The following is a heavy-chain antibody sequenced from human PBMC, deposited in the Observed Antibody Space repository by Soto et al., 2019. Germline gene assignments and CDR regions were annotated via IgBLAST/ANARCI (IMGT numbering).Heavy chain of an antibody. CDR3: AKDRKIVTSGMDV. Sequence: PGGSLRLSCAASGFTFSSYGMHWVRQAPGKGLEWVAVIWYDGSNKYYADSVKGRFTISRDNSKNTLYLQMNSLRAEDTAVYYCAKDRKIVTSGMDVWGQGTTVTVSS. CDR2: IWYDGSNK. CDR1: GFTFSSYG. J-gene: IGHJ6*02. V-gene: IGHV3-30*02. D-gene: IGHD2-15*01.